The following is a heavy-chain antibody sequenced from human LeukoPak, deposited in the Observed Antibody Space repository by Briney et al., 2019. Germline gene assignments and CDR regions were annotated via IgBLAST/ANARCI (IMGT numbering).Heavy chain of an antibody. CDR1: GGTFSSYA. CDR3: ARAVGATWRAYFDY. CDR2: ISAYNGNT. D-gene: IGHD1-26*01. V-gene: IGHV1-18*01. Sequence: ASVNVSCKASGGTFSSYAISWVRQAPGQGREWTGWISAYNGNTNYAQKLQGRVTMTTDTSTSTAYMELRSLRSDDTAVYYCARAVGATWRAYFDYWGQGTLVTVSS. J-gene: IGHJ4*02.